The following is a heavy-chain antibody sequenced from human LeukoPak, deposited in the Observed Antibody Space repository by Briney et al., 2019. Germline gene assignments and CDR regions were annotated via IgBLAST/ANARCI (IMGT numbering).Heavy chain of an antibody. CDR1: GGSFSGYY. D-gene: IGHD2-15*01. CDR3: ARAPRRNYCSGGSCYPFDY. J-gene: IGHJ4*02. V-gene: IGHV4-34*01. CDR2: INHSGST. Sequence: PSETLSLTCAVYGGSFSGYYWSWIRQPPGKGLEWIGKINHSGSTNYNPSLKSRVTISVDTSKNQFSLKLSSVTAADTAVYYCARAPRRNYCSGGSCYPFDYWGQGTLVTVSS.